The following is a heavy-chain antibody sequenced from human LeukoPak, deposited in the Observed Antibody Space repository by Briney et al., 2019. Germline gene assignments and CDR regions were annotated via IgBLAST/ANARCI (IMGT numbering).Heavy chain of an antibody. J-gene: IGHJ3*02. CDR1: GFTFSSYS. CDR2: ISSSSRYI. CDR3: AREYDILTGYYPGGAFDI. V-gene: IGHV3-21*01. Sequence: GGSLRLSCAASGFTFSSYSMNWVRQAPGKGLEWVSSISSSSRYIYYADSVKGRFTISRDNAKNTLYLQMNSLRAEDTAVYYCAREYDILTGYYPGGAFDIWGQGTMVTVSS. D-gene: IGHD3-9*01.